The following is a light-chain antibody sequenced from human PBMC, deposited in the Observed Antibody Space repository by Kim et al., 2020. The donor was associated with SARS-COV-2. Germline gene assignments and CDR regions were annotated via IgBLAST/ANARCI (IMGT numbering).Light chain of an antibody. CDR2: DTY. CDR3: QQYNDWPLT. V-gene: IGKV3-15*01. J-gene: IGKJ4*01. Sequence: VSPGERATRSCRASQSVSSKLAWYQQKPGQAPRLLIYDTYTRATGIPARFSGNGSGTEFTLIISSLQSEDFAVYYCQQYNDWPLTFGGGTKVDIK. CDR1: QSVSSK.